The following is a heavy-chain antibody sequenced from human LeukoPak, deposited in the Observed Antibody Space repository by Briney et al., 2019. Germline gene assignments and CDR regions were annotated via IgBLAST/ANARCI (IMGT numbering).Heavy chain of an antibody. CDR3: ARDPVVGRYFDY. Sequence: SQTLSLTCTVSGGSISSGGYYWSWIRQPPGKGLEWIGYIYHSGSTYYNPSLKSRVTISVDKSKNQFSLKLSSVTAADTAVYYCARDPVVGRYFDYWGQGTLVTVSS. CDR2: IYHSGST. J-gene: IGHJ4*02. CDR1: GGSISSGGYY. V-gene: IGHV4-30-2*01.